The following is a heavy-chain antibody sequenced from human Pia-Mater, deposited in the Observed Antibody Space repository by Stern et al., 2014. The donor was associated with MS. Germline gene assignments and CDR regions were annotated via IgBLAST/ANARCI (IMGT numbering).Heavy chain of an antibody. Sequence: EVQLVESGGGLARPGTSLGLSCAASGFSFDDSSMHWVRPAPGKGLEWVSGISWNSGAVAYADSLKGRFTISRDNADNSLYLQMNDLRPEDTALYYCVKDVDSSVAVSFDWWGQGTLVTVSS. D-gene: IGHD4-11*01. CDR1: GFSFDDSS. V-gene: IGHV3-9*01. J-gene: IGHJ4*02. CDR3: VKDVDSSVAVSFDW. CDR2: ISWNSGAV.